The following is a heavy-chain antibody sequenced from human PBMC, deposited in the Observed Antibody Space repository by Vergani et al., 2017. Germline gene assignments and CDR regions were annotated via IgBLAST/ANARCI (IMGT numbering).Heavy chain of an antibody. D-gene: IGHD1-14*01. Sequence: QVQLVQSGAEVKKPGASVKVSCKTSGYTFTDYYLHWVRQALGEGLEWMGWINPTSGDTNYAQKFQGRVTMTTDTSINTAYMELTRLTSDDTVVYFCARITDFWGQGTLVTVSS. V-gene: IGHV1-2*02. CDR2: INPTSGDT. J-gene: IGHJ4*02. CDR3: ARITDF. CDR1: GYTFTDYY.